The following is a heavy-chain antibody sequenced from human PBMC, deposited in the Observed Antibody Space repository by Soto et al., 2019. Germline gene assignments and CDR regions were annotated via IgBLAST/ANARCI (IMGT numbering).Heavy chain of an antibody. D-gene: IGHD3-22*01. CDR1: GYTFTSYY. J-gene: IGHJ4*02. V-gene: IGHV1-46*01. CDR2: INPSGGST. Sequence: GASVKVSCKASGYTFTSYYMHWVRQAPGQGLEWMGIINPSGGSTSYAQKFQGRVTMTRDTSTSTVYMELSSLRSEDTAVYYCAREGSSPYYYDSSGYFDYWGQGTLVTVS. CDR3: AREGSSPYYYDSSGYFDY.